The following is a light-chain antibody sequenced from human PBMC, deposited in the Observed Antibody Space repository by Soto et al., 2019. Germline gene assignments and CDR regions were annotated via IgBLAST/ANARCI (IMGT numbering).Light chain of an antibody. Sequence: EIELTQSPGPLSLSPGERDTISCRASQSVSSSYLAWYQQKPGQAPSLLMYGASSRATGIPDRFSGGGSGTDFTLTISRLDPEDFAVYSCQQYGTSPPTFGHGTKRAIK. CDR1: QSVSSSY. CDR2: GAS. J-gene: IGKJ2*01. CDR3: QQYGTSPPT. V-gene: IGKV3-20*01.